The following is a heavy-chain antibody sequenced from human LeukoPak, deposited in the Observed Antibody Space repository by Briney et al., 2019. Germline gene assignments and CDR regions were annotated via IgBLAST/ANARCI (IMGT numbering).Heavy chain of an antibody. V-gene: IGHV4-61*05. CDR2: IYYSGST. CDR3: ARSIFGVVSRSYNWFDP. J-gene: IGHJ5*02. CDR1: GGSISSSNYF. D-gene: IGHD3-3*01. Sequence: SETLSLTCTVSGGSISSSNYFWGWIRQPPGKGLEWIGYIYYSGSTNYNPSLKSRVTISVDTSKNQFSLKLSSVTAADTAVYYCARSIFGVVSRSYNWFDPWGQGTLVTVSS.